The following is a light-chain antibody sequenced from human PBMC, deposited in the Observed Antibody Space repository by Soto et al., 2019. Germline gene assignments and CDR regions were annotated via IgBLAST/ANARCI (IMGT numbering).Light chain of an antibody. CDR2: GAS. Sequence: EIVLTQSPGTLSLSPGERATLSCGASQSVSSSYLAWYQQKPGQAPRLLIYGASSRATGIPDRFSGSGSGTDSTLTISRLEPEDFAVYYCQQYGSSFTFGPGTKVDIK. V-gene: IGKV3-20*01. J-gene: IGKJ3*01. CDR3: QQYGSSFT. CDR1: QSVSSSY.